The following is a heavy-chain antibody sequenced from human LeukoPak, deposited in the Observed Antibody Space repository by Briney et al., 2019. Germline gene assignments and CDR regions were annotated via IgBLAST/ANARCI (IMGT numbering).Heavy chain of an antibody. D-gene: IGHD2-2*02. CDR3: AKASFPAAIIGWFDP. J-gene: IGHJ5*02. CDR1: GFTFDDYA. CDR2: ISWNSDSI. Sequence: PGGSPRLSCAASGFTFDDYAMHWVRQGPGKGLEWVSGISWNSDSIGYADSVKGRFTISRDNARNSLYLQMNSLRDEDTALYYCAKASFPAAIIGWFDPWGQGTLVTVSS. V-gene: IGHV3-9*01.